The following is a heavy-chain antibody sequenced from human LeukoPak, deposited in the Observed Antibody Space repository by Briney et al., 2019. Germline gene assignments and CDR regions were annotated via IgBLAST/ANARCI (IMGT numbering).Heavy chain of an antibody. CDR1: GFTFSDYW. J-gene: IGHJ4*02. CDR3: ARWLELMRNFDW. D-gene: IGHD5-24*01. Sequence: GGPLRLSCVGSGFTFSDYWMIWVRQAPGKGLEWVANKKQDGSEKEYVDALRGRFTISRDNAKNTLYLQMNSLRAEDTAVYYCARWLELMRNFDWWGQGTLVTVSS. V-gene: IGHV3-7*01. CDR2: KKQDGSEK.